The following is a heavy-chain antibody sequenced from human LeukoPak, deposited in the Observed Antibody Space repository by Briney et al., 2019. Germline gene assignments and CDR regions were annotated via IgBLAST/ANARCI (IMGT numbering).Heavy chain of an antibody. D-gene: IGHD2-2*01. Sequence: PSETLSLTCTVSGGSISSGSYYWSWIRQPAGKGLEWIGRIYTSGSTNYNPSLKSRVTISVDTSKNQFSLKLSSVTAADTAVYYCARVDPANLGVDYWGQGTLVTVSS. CDR2: IYTSGST. CDR1: GGSISSGSYY. V-gene: IGHV4-61*02. CDR3: ARVDPANLGVDY. J-gene: IGHJ4*02.